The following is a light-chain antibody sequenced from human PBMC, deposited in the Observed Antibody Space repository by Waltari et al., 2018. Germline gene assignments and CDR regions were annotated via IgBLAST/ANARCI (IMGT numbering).Light chain of an antibody. J-gene: IGKJ4*01. CDR3: QQYNNWPPLT. V-gene: IGKV3-15*01. CDR1: QNVDSR. Sequence: ETVMTQSPATLSVSPGETATLPCRASQNVDSRLAWYQQRPGQPPRLLLSAASTRASGVPARFSGSGSGTEFTLTISSLQSEDSAVYYCQQYNNWPPLTFGGGTKVELK. CDR2: AAS.